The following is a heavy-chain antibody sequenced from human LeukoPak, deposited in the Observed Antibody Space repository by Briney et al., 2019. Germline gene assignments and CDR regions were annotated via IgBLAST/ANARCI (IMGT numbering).Heavy chain of an antibody. D-gene: IGHD6-19*01. Sequence: SETLSLTCTVSGGSISSGSYYWSWIRQPAGKGLEWIGRIYTSGSTNYNPSLKSRVTISVDTSKNQFSLKLSSVTAADTAVYFCSRAVAGSVGWFDPWGQGTLVTVSS. V-gene: IGHV4-61*02. CDR1: GGSISSGSYY. CDR3: SRAVAGSVGWFDP. CDR2: IYTSGST. J-gene: IGHJ5*02.